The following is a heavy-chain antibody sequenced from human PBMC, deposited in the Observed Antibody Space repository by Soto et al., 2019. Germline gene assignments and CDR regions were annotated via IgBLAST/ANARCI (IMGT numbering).Heavy chain of an antibody. CDR3: ARDYGSFTYYFYGMDV. CDR2: ISYDGNKK. D-gene: IGHD3-10*01. V-gene: IGHV3-30-3*01. CDR1: GFTFSSYT. J-gene: IGHJ6*02. Sequence: QVHLVESGGGVVQPGRSLRLSCAASGFTFSSYTMHWVRQAPGKGLECVAIISYDGNKKYYADSAKGRFTISRDNSKNTLFLQMNSLRTEDTAVYYCARDYGSFTYYFYGMDVWGQGTTVTVSS.